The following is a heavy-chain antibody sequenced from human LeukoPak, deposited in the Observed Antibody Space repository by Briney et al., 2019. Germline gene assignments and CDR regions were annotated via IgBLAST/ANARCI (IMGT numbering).Heavy chain of an antibody. CDR1: GGSISSYY. CDR2: IYYSEST. D-gene: IGHD6-25*01. J-gene: IGHJ4*02. CDR3: ARYPSGPVDY. Sequence: PSETLSLTCTVSGGSISSYYWSWIRQPPGKGLEWIGYIYYSESTNYNPSLKSRVTISVDTSKNQFSLKLSSVTAADTAVYYCARYPSGPVDYWGQGTLVTVSS. V-gene: IGHV4-59*01.